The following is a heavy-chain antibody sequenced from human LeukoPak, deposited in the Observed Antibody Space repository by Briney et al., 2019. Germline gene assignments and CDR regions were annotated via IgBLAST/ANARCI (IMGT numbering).Heavy chain of an antibody. V-gene: IGHV1-69*04. CDR2: IIPILGIA. Sequence: ASVKVSCKASGGTFSSYAISWVRQAPGQGLEWMGRIIPILGIANYAQKFQGRVTIIADKSTSTAYTELSSLRPEDTAVYFCAREDMIVVGSFDYCGQGTLVTVSS. CDR3: AREDMIVVGSFDY. J-gene: IGHJ4*02. D-gene: IGHD3-22*01. CDR1: GGTFSSYA.